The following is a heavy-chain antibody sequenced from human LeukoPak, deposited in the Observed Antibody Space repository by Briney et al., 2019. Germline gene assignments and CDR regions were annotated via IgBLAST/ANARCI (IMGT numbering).Heavy chain of an antibody. J-gene: IGHJ4*02. CDR3: ARAGTGSRYFDY. D-gene: IGHD3-10*01. Sequence: GGSLRLSCAASGFSFSSYGMHWVRQAPGKGLEWVAVIWYDGSNKYYADSVKGRFTISRDNSKNTLYLQMNSLRAEDTAVYYCARAGTGSRYFDYWGQGTLVTVSS. CDR1: GFSFSSYG. V-gene: IGHV3-33*01. CDR2: IWYDGSNK.